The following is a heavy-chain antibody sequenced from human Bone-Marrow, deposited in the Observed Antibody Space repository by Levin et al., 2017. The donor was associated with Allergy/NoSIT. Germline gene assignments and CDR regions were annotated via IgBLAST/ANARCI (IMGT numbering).Heavy chain of an antibody. CDR3: ARGNVVTGLDY. CDR1: GGYIGSFY. CDR2: VYESGST. D-gene: IGHD2-21*02. V-gene: IGHV4-59*12. J-gene: IGHJ4*02. Sequence: PSETLSLSCTVFGGYIGSFYWNWIRQPPGKGLEWIGYVYESGSTKYNPSLESRVDMSVDTSQNQFSLRLSSVTAADTAVYYCARGNVVTGLDYWGLGSLVTVSS.